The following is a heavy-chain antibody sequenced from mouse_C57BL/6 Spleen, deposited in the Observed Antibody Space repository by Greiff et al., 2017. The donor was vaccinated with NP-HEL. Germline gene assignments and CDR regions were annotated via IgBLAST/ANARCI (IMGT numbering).Heavy chain of an antibody. Sequence: QVQLQQSGAELVMPGASVKLSCKASGYTFTSYWMHWVKQRPGPGLEWIGEIDPSDSYTNYNQKFKGNSTLTVDKSSSTAYMQLSSLTSEDSAVYYCARSDSNAWFAYWGQGTLVTVSA. V-gene: IGHV1-69*01. CDR2: IDPSDSYT. D-gene: IGHD2-5*01. CDR3: ARSDSNAWFAY. CDR1: GYTFTSYW. J-gene: IGHJ3*01.